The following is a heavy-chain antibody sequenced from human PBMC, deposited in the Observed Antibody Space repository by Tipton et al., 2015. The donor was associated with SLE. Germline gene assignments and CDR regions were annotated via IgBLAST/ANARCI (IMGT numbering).Heavy chain of an antibody. Sequence: TLSLTCTVSGGSISPHYWSWVRQPPGKGLEWIGYVYYSGSTMYNSSLRSRVTMAVDTSKNQFSLKLSSVTAADTAVYYCARAPGLDRDYYYYYYMDVWGKGTTVTVSS. D-gene: IGHD3/OR15-3a*01. CDR3: ARAPGLDRDYYYYYYMDV. CDR1: GGSISPHY. V-gene: IGHV4-59*11. J-gene: IGHJ6*03. CDR2: VYYSGST.